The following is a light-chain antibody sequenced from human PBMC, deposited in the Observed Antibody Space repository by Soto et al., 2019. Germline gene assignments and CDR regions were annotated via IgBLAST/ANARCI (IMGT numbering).Light chain of an antibody. CDR2: KAS. J-gene: IGKJ3*01. V-gene: IGKV1-5*03. CDR1: QSFSSW. Sequence: DIQMTQSPSTLSASVGDRVTITCRASQSFSSWLAWYQQKPGKAPKLLLYKASSLESVFPSRFCGSGSGTEFPLTISSLKPDDFATYYCQKYKSYLTFGPGTKVDIK. CDR3: QKYKSYLT.